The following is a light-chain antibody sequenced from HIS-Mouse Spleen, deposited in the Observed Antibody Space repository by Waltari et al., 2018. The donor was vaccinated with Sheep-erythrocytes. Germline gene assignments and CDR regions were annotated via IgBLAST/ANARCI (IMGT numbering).Light chain of an antibody. V-gene: IGLV2-11*01. CDR1: SSDVGGYNY. CDR3: CSYAGSYNHV. CDR2: VVS. Sequence: QSALTQPRSVSGSPGQSVTISCTGTSSDVGGYNYVSWYQQLPGKAPKLMIYVVSKRPSGVPDRFSGSKSGNTASLTISGLQAEDEADYYCCSYAGSYNHVFATGTKVTVL. J-gene: IGLJ1*01.